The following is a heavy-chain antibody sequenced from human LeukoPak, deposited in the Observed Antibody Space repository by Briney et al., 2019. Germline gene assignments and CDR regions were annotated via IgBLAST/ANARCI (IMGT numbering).Heavy chain of an antibody. V-gene: IGHV3-21*01. CDR2: ISSSSNYR. CDR3: ARTSVAAAISPYYFDY. D-gene: IGHD2-2*02. Sequence: GGSLRLSCAASGFTFSSYSMNWVRQAPGKGLEWVSFISSSSNYRYYADSVKGRFTISRDNAKNSLYLQMASQRAEDTAVYYCARTSVAAAISPYYFDYWGQGTLVTVSS. J-gene: IGHJ4*02. CDR1: GFTFSSYS.